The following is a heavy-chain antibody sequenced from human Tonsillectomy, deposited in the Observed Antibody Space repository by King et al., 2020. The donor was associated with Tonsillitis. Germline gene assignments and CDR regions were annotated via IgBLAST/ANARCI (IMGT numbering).Heavy chain of an antibody. CDR3: ARDGGYYDSIGYYFDYYGIDF. Sequence: VQLVESGGGLVQPGGSLRLSCAASGFTFSSYWMSWVRQAPGKGLGGVANLKQDGREKYIVDSVKGRFTISRDNAKNPLYLQMTSRRAEDTAVYNCARDGGYYDSIGYYFDYYGIDFWGQGTTVTVSS. D-gene: IGHD3-22*01. V-gene: IGHV3-7*01. CDR1: GFTFSSYW. J-gene: IGHJ6*02. CDR2: LKQDGREK.